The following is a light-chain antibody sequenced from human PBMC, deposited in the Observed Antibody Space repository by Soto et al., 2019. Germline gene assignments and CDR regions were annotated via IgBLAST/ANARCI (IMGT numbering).Light chain of an antibody. CDR3: AAWDDSLYGVV. CDR1: SSNIGTKT. Sequence: QSVLTQPPSASGTPGQRVTISCSGSSSNIGTKTVSWYQQLPGTAPKLLIYSNNQRPSGVPDRFSGSKSGTSASLAITGLPSEDEGDFYCAAWDDSLYGVVFGGGTKLTVL. V-gene: IGLV1-44*01. CDR2: SNN. J-gene: IGLJ2*01.